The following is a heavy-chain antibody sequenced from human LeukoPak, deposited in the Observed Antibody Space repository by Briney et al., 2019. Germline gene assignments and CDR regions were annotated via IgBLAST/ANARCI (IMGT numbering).Heavy chain of an antibody. CDR1: GFTFSRNW. CDR3: AREVYGDNYFDY. D-gene: IGHD4-17*01. CDR2: IKQDGSGK. J-gene: IGHJ4*02. V-gene: IGHV3-7*05. Sequence: GGSLRLSCAGSGFTFSRNWMSWVRQAPGKGPEWVANIKQDGSGKYYVDSVKGRFTISRDNAKNSLYLQMNSLRAEDTAVYYCAREVYGDNYFDYWGQGTLVTVSS.